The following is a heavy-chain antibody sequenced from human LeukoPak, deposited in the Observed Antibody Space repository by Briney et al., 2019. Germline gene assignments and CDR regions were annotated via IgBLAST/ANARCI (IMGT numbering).Heavy chain of an antibody. V-gene: IGHV3-23*01. CDR3: AKAEGSGNQPFDY. J-gene: IGHJ4*02. CDR2: ISGGGGTT. CDR1: GFTFSSYA. Sequence: GGSLRLSCAASGFTFSSYAMSWVRQAPGKGLQWVSFISGGGGTTYYADSVKGRFTVSRDNSKNTLYLQMSSLRAEDTAVYYCAKAEGSGNQPFDYWGQGALVTVSS. D-gene: IGHD3-10*01.